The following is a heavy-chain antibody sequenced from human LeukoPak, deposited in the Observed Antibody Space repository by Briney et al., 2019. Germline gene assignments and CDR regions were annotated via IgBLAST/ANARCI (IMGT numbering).Heavy chain of an antibody. V-gene: IGHV3-30-3*01. CDR2: ISYDGSNK. CDR3: AREIDRETLSSSSWSEVFDY. J-gene: IGHJ4*02. D-gene: IGHD6-13*01. CDR1: GFTFSSYA. Sequence: GGSLRLSCAASGFTFSSYAMHWVRQAPGKGLEWVAVISYDGSNKYYADSVKGRFTISRDNSKNTLYLQMNSLRAEDTAVYYCAREIDRETLSSSSWSEVFDYWGQGTLVTVSS.